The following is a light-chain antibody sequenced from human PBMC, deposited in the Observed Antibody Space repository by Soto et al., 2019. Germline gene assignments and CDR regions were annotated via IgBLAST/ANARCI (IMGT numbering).Light chain of an antibody. V-gene: IGKV3-20*01. J-gene: IGKJ5*01. CDR3: QQYGSSPPIT. CDR1: QSVSSSY. CDR2: GAS. Sequence: VMRQSPATLSVSPGEGATLSCRASQSVSSSYLAWYQQKPGQAPRLLIYGASSRATGIPDRFSGSGSGTDFTLTISRLEPEDFAVYYCQQYGSSPPITFGQGTRLEIK.